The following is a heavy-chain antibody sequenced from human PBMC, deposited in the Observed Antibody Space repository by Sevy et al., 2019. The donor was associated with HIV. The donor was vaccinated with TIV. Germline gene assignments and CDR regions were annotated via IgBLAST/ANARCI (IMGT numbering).Heavy chain of an antibody. CDR1: GGSISSGDYY. CDR3: ARLRIYYYYGMDV. V-gene: IGHV4-30-4*01. Sequence: SETLSLTCTVSGGSISSGDYYWSWIRQPPGKGLEWIGYIYYSGSTYYNPSLKSRATISVDTSKNQFSLKLSSVTAADTAVYYCARLRIYYYYGMDVWGQGTTVTVSS. CDR2: IYYSGST. D-gene: IGHD4-17*01. J-gene: IGHJ6*02.